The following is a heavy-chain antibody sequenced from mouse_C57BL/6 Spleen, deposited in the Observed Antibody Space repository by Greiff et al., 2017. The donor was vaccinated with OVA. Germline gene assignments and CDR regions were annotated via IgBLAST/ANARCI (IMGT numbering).Heavy chain of an antibody. V-gene: IGHV1-62-2*01. CDR1: GYTFTEYT. Sequence: QVQLQQSGAELVKPGASVKLSCKASGYTFTEYTIHWVKQRSGQGLEWIGWFYPGSGSIKYNEKFKDKATLTADKSSSTVYMELSRLTSEDSAVYFCARHEDSLYDGSSEAWFAYWGQGTLVTVSA. CDR3: ARHEDSLYDGSSEAWFAY. D-gene: IGHD1-1*01. CDR2: FYPGSGSI. J-gene: IGHJ3*01.